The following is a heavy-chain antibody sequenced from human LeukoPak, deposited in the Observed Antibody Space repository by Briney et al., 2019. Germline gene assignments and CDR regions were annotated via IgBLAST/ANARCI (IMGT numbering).Heavy chain of an antibody. D-gene: IGHD3-22*01. V-gene: IGHV1-8*01. Sequence: GASVKVSCKASGYTFTSYDINWVRQATGQGLEWMGWMNPNSGNTGYAQKFQGRVTMTRNTSISTAYMELSSLRSEDTAVYYCAAANEITMIVDDAFDIWGQGTMVTVSS. CDR1: GYTFTSYD. J-gene: IGHJ3*02. CDR2: MNPNSGNT. CDR3: AAANEITMIVDDAFDI.